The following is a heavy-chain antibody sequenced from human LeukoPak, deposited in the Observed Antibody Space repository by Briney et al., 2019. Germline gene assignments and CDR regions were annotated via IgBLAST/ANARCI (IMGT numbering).Heavy chain of an antibody. CDR3: ARDIYSYGPGIGY. D-gene: IGHD5-18*01. V-gene: IGHV3-53*01. J-gene: IGHJ4*02. CDR1: GFTVSSNY. CDR2: IYSGGST. Sequence: PGGSLRLSCAASGFTVSSNYMSWVRQAPGKRLEWVSVIYSGGSTYYADSVKGRFTISRDNSKNTLYLQMNSLRAEDTAVYYCARDIYSYGPGIGYWGQGTLVTVSS.